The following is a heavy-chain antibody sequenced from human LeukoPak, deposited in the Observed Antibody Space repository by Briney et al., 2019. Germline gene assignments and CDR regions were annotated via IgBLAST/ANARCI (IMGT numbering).Heavy chain of an antibody. CDR2: IKQDGSEK. J-gene: IGHJ6*03. Sequence: GGSLRLSCAASGFTFSSYWMSWVRQAPGKGLEWVANIKQDGSEKYYVGSVKGRFTISRDNAKNSLYLQMNSLRAEDTAVYYCARAWASYSSSWYPTFYYYMDVWGKGTTVTVSS. D-gene: IGHD6-13*01. V-gene: IGHV3-7*01. CDR1: GFTFSSYW. CDR3: ARAWASYSSSWYPTFYYYMDV.